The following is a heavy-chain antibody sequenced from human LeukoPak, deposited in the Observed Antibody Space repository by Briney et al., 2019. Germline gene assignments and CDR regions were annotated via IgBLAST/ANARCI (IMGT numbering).Heavy chain of an antibody. J-gene: IGHJ4*02. V-gene: IGHV1-2*02. CDR1: GYTFTGYY. CDR3: ARDGCSGGSCYWVFDY. CDR2: INPNSGGT. Sequence: ASVKVSCKASGYTFTGYYMHWVRQAPGQGLEWMGWINPNSGGTNYAQKFQGRVTMTRDTSISTAYMELSRLRSDDTAVYYCARDGCSGGSCYWVFDYWGQGTLVTVSS. D-gene: IGHD2-15*01.